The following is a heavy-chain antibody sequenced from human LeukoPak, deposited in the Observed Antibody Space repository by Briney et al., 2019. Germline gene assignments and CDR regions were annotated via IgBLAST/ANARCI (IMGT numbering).Heavy chain of an antibody. Sequence: SETLSLTCTVSGGSISSYYWSWIRQPPGKGLGWIGYIYYSGSTNYNPSLKSRVTISVDTSKNQFSLKLSSVTAADTAVYYCARRYCTNGVCPTDYWGQGTLVTVSS. CDR3: ARRYCTNGVCPTDY. CDR1: GGSISSYY. D-gene: IGHD2-8*01. J-gene: IGHJ4*02. V-gene: IGHV4-59*08. CDR2: IYYSGST.